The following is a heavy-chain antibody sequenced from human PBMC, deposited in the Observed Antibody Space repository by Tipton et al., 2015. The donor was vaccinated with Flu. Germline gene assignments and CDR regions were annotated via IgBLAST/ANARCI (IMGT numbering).Heavy chain of an antibody. J-gene: IGHJ4*02. V-gene: IGHV3-23*01. Sequence: GSLRLSCAASGFTFSRYAMSWVRQAPGKRLEWISAISGGGGDTYYADSVKGRFTISRDNSKNTLYLRMNSLRADDTAIYYCAKVIPEKVAGLDYWGQGTLVTVSS. CDR2: ISGGGGDT. CDR1: GFTFSRYA. D-gene: IGHD6-19*01. CDR3: AKVIPEKVAGLDY.